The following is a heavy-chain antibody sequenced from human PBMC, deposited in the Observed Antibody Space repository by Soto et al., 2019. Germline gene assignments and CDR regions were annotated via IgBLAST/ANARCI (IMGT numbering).Heavy chain of an antibody. CDR1: GGSIRSGDYY. Sequence: QVQLQESGPGLVKPSQTLSLTCIVSGGSIRSGDYYWSWIRQPPGKGLEWIGYIYYSGITNYNPSLKSRLTILVDTSKNQFSLKLNSVTAADAAVYYCARAGWYFDLWGRGTLVTVSS. V-gene: IGHV4-30-4*01. CDR3: ARAGWYFDL. CDR2: IYYSGIT. J-gene: IGHJ2*01.